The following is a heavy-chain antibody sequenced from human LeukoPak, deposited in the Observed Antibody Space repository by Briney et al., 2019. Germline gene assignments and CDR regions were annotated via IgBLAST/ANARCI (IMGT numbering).Heavy chain of an antibody. Sequence: PGGTLRLSCEVSGFTFSTYGMSWVRQAPGKGLEWVSAITGSGGRTYYADSVKGRFTISRANSRDRLYLETNSLRAEDTAVYYCARDRMGAIMYFDVWGRGTLVTVSS. J-gene: IGHJ2*01. CDR3: ARDRMGAIMYFDV. D-gene: IGHD3-10*01. CDR1: GFTFSTYG. V-gene: IGHV3-23*01. CDR2: ITGSGGRT.